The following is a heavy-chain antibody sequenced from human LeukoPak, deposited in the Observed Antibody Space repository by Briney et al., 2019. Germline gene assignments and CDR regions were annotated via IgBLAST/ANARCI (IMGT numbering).Heavy chain of an antibody. CDR3: ARRWYSSSWYAYFQH. D-gene: IGHD6-13*01. V-gene: IGHV4-34*01. Sequence: SETLSLTCAVYGGSFSGYYWSWIRQPPGKGLEWIGEINHSGSTNYNPSLKSRVTISVDTSKDQFSLKLSSVTAADTAVYYCARRWYSSSWYAYFQHWGQGTLVTVSS. J-gene: IGHJ1*01. CDR2: INHSGST. CDR1: GGSFSGYY.